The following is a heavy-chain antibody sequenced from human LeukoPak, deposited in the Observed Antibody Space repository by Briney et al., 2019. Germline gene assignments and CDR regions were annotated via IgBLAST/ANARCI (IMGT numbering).Heavy chain of an antibody. CDR1: GGSISSHY. D-gene: IGHD6-19*01. CDR2: IYYSGST. Sequence: SETLSLTCSVSGGSISSHYWSWIRQPPGKGLEWIGYIYYSGSTKYNPSLKSRVTISVDTSKNQFSLKLSSVTAADTAVYYCARLVAVAGVFDYWGQGTLVTVSS. CDR3: ARLVAVAGVFDY. V-gene: IGHV4-59*11. J-gene: IGHJ4*02.